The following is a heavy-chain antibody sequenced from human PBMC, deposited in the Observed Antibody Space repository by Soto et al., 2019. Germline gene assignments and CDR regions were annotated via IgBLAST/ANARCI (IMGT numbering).Heavy chain of an antibody. CDR2: ISGSGGST. V-gene: IGHV3-23*01. J-gene: IGHJ4*02. Sequence: ASGFTFSSYAMSWVRQAPGKGLEWVSAISGSGGSTYYSDSVKGRFTISRDNSKNTLYLQMNSLRAEDTAVYYCAKDSFRTAMVRSPVDYWGQGTLVTVSS. CDR1: GFTFSSYA. CDR3: AKDSFRTAMVRSPVDY. D-gene: IGHD5-18*01.